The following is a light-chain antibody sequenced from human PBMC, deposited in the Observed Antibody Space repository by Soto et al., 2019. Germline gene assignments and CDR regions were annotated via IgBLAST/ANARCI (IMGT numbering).Light chain of an antibody. Sequence: DIQMTQSPSTLSASVGDRVTITCRASQSISSWLAWYQQKPGTAPKLLIYKASTLQSGVPSRFSGSGSGTEFTLTISSLQLYDSATYHRQLHTDNWTFCQGTNVDIK. J-gene: IGKJ1*01. CDR2: KAS. CDR1: QSISSW. V-gene: IGKV1-5*03. CDR3: QLHTDNWT.